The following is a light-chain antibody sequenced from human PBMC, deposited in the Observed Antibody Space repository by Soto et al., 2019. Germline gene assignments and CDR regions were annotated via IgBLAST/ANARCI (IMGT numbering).Light chain of an antibody. V-gene: IGLV2-14*01. CDR2: DVS. CDR1: SSDVGGYNY. CDR3: SSYTGSSAPVV. Sequence: QSVLTQPASVSGSPGQSITISCTGSSSDVGGYNYVSWYQQSPGKAPKLIIYDVSNRPSGVSNRFSGSKSDNTASLIISGLQAEDEADYYCSSYTGSSAPVVFGGGTKVTVL. J-gene: IGLJ2*01.